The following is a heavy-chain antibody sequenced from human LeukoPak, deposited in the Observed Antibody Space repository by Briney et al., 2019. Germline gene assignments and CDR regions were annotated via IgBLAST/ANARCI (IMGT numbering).Heavy chain of an antibody. V-gene: IGHV6-1*01. J-gene: IGHJ5*02. D-gene: IGHD1-26*01. CDR3: ARAGGWGNWFDP. CDR2: TYYRSKWYI. CDR1: GDSVSSNSAG. Sequence: SQTLSLTFAISGDSVSSNSAGWSWIRQSPSRGLEWLGRTYYRSKWYIDYAVSVKSRITINPDTSKNQFSLQLNSVTPEDTAVYYCARAGGWGNWFDPWGQGTLVTVSS.